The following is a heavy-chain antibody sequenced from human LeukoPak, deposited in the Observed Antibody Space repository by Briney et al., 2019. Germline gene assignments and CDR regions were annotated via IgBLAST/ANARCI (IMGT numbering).Heavy chain of an antibody. CDR2: ISSNGDTT. D-gene: IGHD5-24*01. CDR1: GFTFSSYP. V-gene: IGHV3-64*01. CDR3: ARETIGTNDY. Sequence: PGGSLRLSCAASGFTFSSYPMHWVRQAPGKGLEYVSAISSNGDTTYYANSVRGRFTISRDNSKNTLYLQMGSLRTEYMAIYYCARETIGTNDYWGQGTLVTVSS. J-gene: IGHJ4*02.